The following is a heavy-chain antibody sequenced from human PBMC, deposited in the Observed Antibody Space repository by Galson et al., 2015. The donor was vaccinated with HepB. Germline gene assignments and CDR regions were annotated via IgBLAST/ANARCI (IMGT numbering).Heavy chain of an antibody. V-gene: IGHV3-66*02. CDR2: IYSGGNT. J-gene: IGHJ6*02. Sequence: SLRLSCAASEFTVSSNHMSWVRQAPGKGLEWVAIIYSGGNTSYADSVKGRFTISRAKSKNTLYLQMSSLGLEDTAVYYCARDQGDDYVNYYYYHGMDVWGQGTTVTVSS. D-gene: IGHD5-24*01. CDR3: ARDQGDDYVNYYYYHGMDV. CDR1: EFTVSSNH.